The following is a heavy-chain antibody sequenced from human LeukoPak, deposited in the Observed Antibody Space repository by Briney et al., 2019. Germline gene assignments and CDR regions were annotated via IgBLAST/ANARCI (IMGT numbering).Heavy chain of an antibody. J-gene: IGHJ4*02. V-gene: IGHV3-23*03. CDR2: IDSGSRIT. CDR1: GFTFSSYP. D-gene: IGHD5-12*01. CDR3: AKGDSGYGYFDY. Sequence: GGSLRLSCAASGFTFSSYPMNWVRQAPGKGLEWVSYIDSGSRITYYADSVKGRFTISRDNSKDTLYLQMNSLRAEDTAVYYCAKGDSGYGYFDYWGQGTLVTVSS.